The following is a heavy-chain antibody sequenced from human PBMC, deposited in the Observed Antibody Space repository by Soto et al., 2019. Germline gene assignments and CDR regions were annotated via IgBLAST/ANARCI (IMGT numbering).Heavy chain of an antibody. D-gene: IGHD6-13*01. CDR2: ISYDGSNK. V-gene: IGHV3-30-3*01. Sequence: PGGSLRLSCAASGFTFSSYAMHWVRQAPGKGLEWVAVISYDGSNKYYADSVKGRFTISRDNSKNTLYLQMNSLRAEDTAVYYCSAAPVYYYCGMDVWGQGTTVTVSS. J-gene: IGHJ6*02. CDR3: SAAPVYYYCGMDV. CDR1: GFTFSSYA.